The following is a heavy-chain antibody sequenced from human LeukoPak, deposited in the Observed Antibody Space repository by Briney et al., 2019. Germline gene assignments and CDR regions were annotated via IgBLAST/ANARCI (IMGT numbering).Heavy chain of an antibody. CDR1: GFTFSSYG. J-gene: IGHJ4*02. CDR3: AKRREGAFDY. CDR2: ISGSDSNT. D-gene: IGHD1-26*01. V-gene: IGHV3-23*01. Sequence: AGGSLRLSCAASGFTFSSYGMHWVRQAPGKGLEWVSAISGSDSNTYYADSVKGRFTISRDNSKNTLYLQMNSLRAEDTAKYYCAKRREGAFDYWGQGILVTVSS.